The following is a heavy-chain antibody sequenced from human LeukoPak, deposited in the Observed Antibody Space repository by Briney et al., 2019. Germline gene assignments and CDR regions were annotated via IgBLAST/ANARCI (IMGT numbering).Heavy chain of an antibody. D-gene: IGHD2-15*01. CDR3: ARGEIFRHVVVVAAYDY. CDR2: INPNSGGT. CDR1: GYTFTGYY. Sequence: GASVKVSCKASGYTFTGYYMHWVRQAPGQGLEWMGWINPNSGGTNYAQKFQGRVTMTRDTSISTAYMELSRLRSDDTAVYYCARGEIFRHVVVVAAYDYWGQGTLVTVSS. V-gene: IGHV1-2*02. J-gene: IGHJ4*02.